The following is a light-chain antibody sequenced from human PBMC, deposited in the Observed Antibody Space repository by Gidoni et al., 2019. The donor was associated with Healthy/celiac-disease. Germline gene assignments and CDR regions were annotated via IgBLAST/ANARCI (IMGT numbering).Light chain of an antibody. V-gene: IGKV1-39*01. J-gene: IGKJ4*01. Sequence: IQMTQSPSSLSASVGDRVTITCRASQSISIYLNWYQQKPGKAPKLLIYAASSLQSGVPSRFSGSGSGTDFTLTSRSLQPEDFATYYCQQSYSTPLTFGGGTKVEIK. CDR1: QSISIY. CDR2: AAS. CDR3: QQSYSTPLT.